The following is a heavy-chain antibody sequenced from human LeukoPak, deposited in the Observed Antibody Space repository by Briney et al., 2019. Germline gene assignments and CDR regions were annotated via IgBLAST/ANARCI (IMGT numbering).Heavy chain of an antibody. CDR1: GGSISSGSYY. D-gene: IGHD6-19*01. CDR3: ARCHSSGWYFCYYGMDV. Sequence: SQTLSLTCTVSGGSISSGSYYWSWIRQPAGKGLEWIGRIYTSGSTNYNPSLKSRVTISVDTSKNQFSLKLSSVTAADTAVYYCARCHSSGWYFCYYGMDVWGQGTTVTVSS. CDR2: IYTSGST. V-gene: IGHV4-61*02. J-gene: IGHJ6*02.